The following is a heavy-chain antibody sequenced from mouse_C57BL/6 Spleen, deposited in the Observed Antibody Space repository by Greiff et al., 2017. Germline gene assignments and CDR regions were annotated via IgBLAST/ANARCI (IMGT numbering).Heavy chain of an antibody. V-gene: IGHV5-6*01. Sequence: EVMLVESGRDLVKPGGSLKLSCAASGFTFSSYGMSWVRQTPDKRLEWVATISSGGSYTYYPDSVKGRFTISRDNAKNTLYLQMSSLKSEDTAMYYCARPFITTVPNAMDYWGQGTSVTVSS. CDR2: ISSGGSYT. D-gene: IGHD1-1*01. J-gene: IGHJ4*01. CDR1: GFTFSSYG. CDR3: ARPFITTVPNAMDY.